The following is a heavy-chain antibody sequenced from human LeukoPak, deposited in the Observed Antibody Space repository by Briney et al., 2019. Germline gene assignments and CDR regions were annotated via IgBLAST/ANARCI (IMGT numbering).Heavy chain of an antibody. V-gene: IGHV4-61*02. Sequence: SETLSLTCTVSGGSISSGSYYWSWIRQPAGKGLEWIGRIYTSGSTNYNPSLKSRVTISVDTSKNQFSLKLSSVTAADTAVYYCARTYYYDSSGYYYEGPNAFDIWGQGIMVTVSS. CDR2: IYTSGST. CDR1: GGSISSGSYY. CDR3: ARTYYYDSSGYYYEGPNAFDI. J-gene: IGHJ3*02. D-gene: IGHD3-22*01.